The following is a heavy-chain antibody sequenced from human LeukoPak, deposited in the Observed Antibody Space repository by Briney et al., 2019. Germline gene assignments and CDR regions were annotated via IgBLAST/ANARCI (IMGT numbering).Heavy chain of an antibody. D-gene: IGHD4-17*01. V-gene: IGHV3-7*01. CDR3: ARDLPSPLGYGDYGYYFDY. CDR2: IKQDGSET. Sequence: PGGSLRLSCAASGFTFSSYWMSWVHQAPGKGLEWVANIKQDGSETYYVDSVKGRFTISRDNAKNSLYLQMNSLRAEDTAVYYCARDLPSPLGYGDYGYYFDYWGQGTLVTASS. J-gene: IGHJ4*02. CDR1: GFTFSSYW.